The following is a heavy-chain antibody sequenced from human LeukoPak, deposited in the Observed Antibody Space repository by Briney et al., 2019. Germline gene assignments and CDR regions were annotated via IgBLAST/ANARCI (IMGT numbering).Heavy chain of an antibody. CDR1: GFTFSSYW. Sequence: PGGSLRLSCAASGFTFSSYWMSWVRQAPGKGLEWVSGINWDGGSTGYADSVEGRFTISRDNAKNSLYLQMNSLRAEDTALYYCARSIYSNTAFDYWGQGTLVTVSS. CDR3: ARSIYSNTAFDY. CDR2: INWDGGST. J-gene: IGHJ4*02. V-gene: IGHV3-20*04. D-gene: IGHD4-11*01.